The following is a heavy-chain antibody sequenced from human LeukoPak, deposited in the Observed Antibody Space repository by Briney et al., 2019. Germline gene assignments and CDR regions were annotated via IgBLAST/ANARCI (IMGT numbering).Heavy chain of an antibody. CDR2: INTYNGNT. V-gene: IGHV1-18*01. J-gene: IGHJ4*02. D-gene: IGHD1-14*01. CDR3: ARDKLSGNHDFDY. CDR1: GYTFISYG. Sequence: GASVKVSCKASGYTFISYGISWVRQAPGQGLEWMGWINTYNGNTAYAQKFQGRVTMTTDTSSSTAYMELRSLRSDDTAVYYCARDKLSGNHDFDYWGQGTLVTVSS.